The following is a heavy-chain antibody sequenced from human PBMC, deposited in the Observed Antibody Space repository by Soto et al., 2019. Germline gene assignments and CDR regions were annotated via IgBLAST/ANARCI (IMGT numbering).Heavy chain of an antibody. CDR3: ATAHGYSSGWYVRYFDC. V-gene: IGHV3-53*01. CDR2: IYSGGST. J-gene: IGHJ4*02. D-gene: IGHD6-19*01. CDR1: GLSVSSNY. Sequence: SGGSLRLSCAASGLSVSSNYMSWVRQAPGKGLEWVSVIYSGGSTYYADSVKGRFTISRDNSKNTLYLQMNSLRAEDTAVYYCATAHGYSSGWYVRYFDCWGQGTLVTASS.